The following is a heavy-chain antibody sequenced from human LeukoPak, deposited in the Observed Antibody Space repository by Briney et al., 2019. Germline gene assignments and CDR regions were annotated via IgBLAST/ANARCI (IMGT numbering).Heavy chain of an antibody. CDR2: ISAYNGNT. CDR3: ARDRGLLWFGELPFDP. D-gene: IGHD3-10*01. Sequence: ASVKVSCKASGYTFTSYGISWVRQASGQGLEWMGWISAYNGNTNYAQKLQGRVTMTTDTSTSTAYMELRSLRSDDTAVYYCARDRGLLWFGELPFDPWGQGTLVTVSS. CDR1: GYTFTSYG. J-gene: IGHJ5*02. V-gene: IGHV1-18*01.